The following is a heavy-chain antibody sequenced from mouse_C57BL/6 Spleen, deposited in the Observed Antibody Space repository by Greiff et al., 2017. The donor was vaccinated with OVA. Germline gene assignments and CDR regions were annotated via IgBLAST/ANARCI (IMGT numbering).Heavy chain of an antibody. CDR1: GFTFSDYG. D-gene: IGHD2-4*01. V-gene: IGHV5-17*01. Sequence: EVKLMESGGGLVKPGGSLRLSCAASGFTFSDYGMHWVRQAPEKGLEWVAYISSGSSTIYYADTVKGRFTISRDNAKNTLFLQMTSLRSEDTAMYYCARGYYDYDGDFDYWGQGTTLTVSS. CDR3: ARGYYDYDGDFDY. CDR2: ISSGSSTI. J-gene: IGHJ2*01.